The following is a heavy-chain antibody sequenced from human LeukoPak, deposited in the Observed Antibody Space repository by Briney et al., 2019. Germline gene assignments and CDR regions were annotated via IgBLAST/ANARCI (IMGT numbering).Heavy chain of an antibody. J-gene: IGHJ3*02. CDR3: ARDSGDDAFDI. Sequence: GGSLRLSCAASGFTFSSYAMHWVRQAPGKGLEYVSAISSNGGSTYYANSVKGRFTISRDNSKNTLYLQMGSLRAKDMAVYYCARDSGDDAFDIWGQGTMVTVSS. D-gene: IGHD3-10*01. V-gene: IGHV3-64*01. CDR2: ISSNGGST. CDR1: GFTFSSYA.